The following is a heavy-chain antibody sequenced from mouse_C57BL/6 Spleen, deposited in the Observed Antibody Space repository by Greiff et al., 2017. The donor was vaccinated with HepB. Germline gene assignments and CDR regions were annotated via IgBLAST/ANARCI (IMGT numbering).Heavy chain of an antibody. J-gene: IGHJ1*03. D-gene: IGHD2-5*01. CDR1: GFTFSSYA. CDR3: AREEGAYYSNYGGYFDV. Sequence: EVKLVESGGGLVKPGGSLKLSCAASGFTFSSYAMSWVRQTPEKRLEWVATISDGGSYTYYPDNVKGRFTISRDNAKNNLYLQMSHLKSEDTAMYYCAREEGAYYSNYGGYFDVWGTGTTVTVSS. CDR2: ISDGGSYT. V-gene: IGHV5-4*01.